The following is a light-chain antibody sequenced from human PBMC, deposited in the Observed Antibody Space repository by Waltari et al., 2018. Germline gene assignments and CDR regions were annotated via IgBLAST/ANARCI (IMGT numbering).Light chain of an antibody. CDR1: QSLVHSDGNTY. Sequence: DVVMTQSPLSLPVTLGQPASISYKPSQSLVHSDGNTYLNWFHQRPGQSPRRLIYKVSNRDSGVPDRFSGSGSGTDFTLKISRVEAEDVGVYYCMQSIHWPWTFGQGTKVEIK. V-gene: IGKV2-30*02. CDR3: MQSIHWPWT. J-gene: IGKJ1*01. CDR2: KVS.